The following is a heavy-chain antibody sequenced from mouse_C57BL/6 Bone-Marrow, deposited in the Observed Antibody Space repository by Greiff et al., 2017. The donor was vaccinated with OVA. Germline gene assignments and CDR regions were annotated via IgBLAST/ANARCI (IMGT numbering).Heavy chain of an antibody. CDR2: IDPENGDT. V-gene: IGHV14-4*01. Sequence: VQLKQSGAELVRPGASVKLSCTASGFNIKDDYMHWVKQRPEQGLEWIGWIDPENGDTEYASKFQGKATITADTSSNTAYLQLSSLTSEDTAVYYCTVWDYYAMDYWGQGTSVTVSS. CDR3: TVWDYYAMDY. CDR1: GFNIKDDY. D-gene: IGHD2-10*02. J-gene: IGHJ4*01.